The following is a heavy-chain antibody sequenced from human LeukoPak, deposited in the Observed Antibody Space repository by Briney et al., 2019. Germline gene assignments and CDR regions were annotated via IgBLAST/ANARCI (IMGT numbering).Heavy chain of an antibody. Sequence: GESLRLSCAASGFTFITYSMNWVRQAPGKGLEWVSYISSASNTIYYADSVKGRFTISRDNAKNSLYLQMNSLRAEDTAMYYCARDGWFGDYNWFDPWGQGTLVTVSS. J-gene: IGHJ5*02. D-gene: IGHD3-10*01. V-gene: IGHV3-48*01. CDR1: GFTFITYS. CDR3: ARDGWFGDYNWFDP. CDR2: ISSASNTI.